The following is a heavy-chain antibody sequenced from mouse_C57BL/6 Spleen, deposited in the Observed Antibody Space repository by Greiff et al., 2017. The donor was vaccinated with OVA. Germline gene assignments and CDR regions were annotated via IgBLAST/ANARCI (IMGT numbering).Heavy chain of an antibody. V-gene: IGHV5-6*01. CDR2: ISSGGSYT. Sequence: EVQVVESGGDLVKPGGSLKLSCAASGFTFSSYGMSWVRQTPDKRLEWVATISSGGSYTYYPDSVTGRFTISRDTAKNTLYLQMSSLKSEDTAMYYCARQGGTAQATLDYWGQGTTLTVSS. CDR3: ARQGGTAQATLDY. J-gene: IGHJ2*01. CDR1: GFTFSSYG. D-gene: IGHD3-2*02.